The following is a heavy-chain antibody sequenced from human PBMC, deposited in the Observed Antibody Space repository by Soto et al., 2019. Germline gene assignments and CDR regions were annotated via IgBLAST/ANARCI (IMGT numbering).Heavy chain of an antibody. D-gene: IGHD5-12*01. CDR2: ISGSGDTT. J-gene: IGHJ4*02. V-gene: IGHV3-23*01. CDR1: GLIFSNYA. CDR3: TRDKWRLDD. Sequence: GSLRLSWAAAGLIFSNYAMSWVRQAPGEGLEWVSAISGSGDTTFYADSVKGRFTIYRDNSKRIAYLQMNSLKTEDTAVYYCTRDKWRLDDWGQGTLVTVSS.